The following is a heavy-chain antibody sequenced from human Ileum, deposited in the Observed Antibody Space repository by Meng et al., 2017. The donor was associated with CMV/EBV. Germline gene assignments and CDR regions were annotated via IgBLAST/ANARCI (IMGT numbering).Heavy chain of an antibody. CDR2: INPEGRST. D-gene: IGHD3-10*01. V-gene: IGHV3-74*01. Sequence: WAVSGFPFARRCMHWVRSVSGKGLNWVSRINPEGRSTGYAGSVRGRFTISRDNVKNILFLQMDSLGADDTAVYYCARGGVLYGLDYWGQGTLVTVSS. CDR1: GFPFARRC. CDR3: ARGGVLYGLDY. J-gene: IGHJ4*02.